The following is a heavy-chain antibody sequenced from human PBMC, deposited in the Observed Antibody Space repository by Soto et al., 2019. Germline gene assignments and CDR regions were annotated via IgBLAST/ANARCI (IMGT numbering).Heavy chain of an antibody. V-gene: IGHV3-33*01. CDR2: IWYDGTNK. CDR1: GFTFSSYG. D-gene: IGHD3-10*01. Sequence: QVQLVESGGGVVQPGRSLRLSCAASGFTFSSYGMHWVRQAPGKGLEWVAVIWYDGTNKYYSDSVKGRFTISRDNSKNTVSLQMNSLRAEDTAIYYCARAASGSYYRVNSFYFYYYGMDVWGQGTTVTGSS. J-gene: IGHJ6*02. CDR3: ARAASGSYYRVNSFYFYYYGMDV.